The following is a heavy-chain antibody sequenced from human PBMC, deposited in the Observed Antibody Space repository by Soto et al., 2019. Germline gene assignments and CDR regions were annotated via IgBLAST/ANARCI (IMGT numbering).Heavy chain of an antibody. CDR2: IWYDGTIK. J-gene: IGHJ4*02. Sequence: QVQLVESGGGVVQPGKSLRLSCAASGFTFTNHAMHWVRQAPGKGLEWVAAIWYDGTIKYYADSVKGRLTISRDNSKNTLYLQMNSLRAEDTAICYCARGMRRWELLGHWGQGTPVTVSS. D-gene: IGHD1-26*01. CDR3: ARGMRRWELLGH. V-gene: IGHV3-33*01. CDR1: GFTFTNHA.